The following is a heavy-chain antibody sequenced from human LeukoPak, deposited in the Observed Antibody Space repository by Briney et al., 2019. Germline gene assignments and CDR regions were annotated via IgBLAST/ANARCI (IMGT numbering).Heavy chain of an antibody. D-gene: IGHD6-13*01. CDR3: ARDWGIAAAGPFDY. J-gene: IGHJ4*02. V-gene: IGHV3-30-3*01. Sequence: PGGSLRLSCAASGFTFSSYAMDWVRQAPGKGLEWVAVISYDGSNKYYADSVKGRFTISRDNSKNTLYLQMNSLRAEDTAVYYCARDWGIAAAGPFDYWGQGTLVTVSS. CDR2: ISYDGSNK. CDR1: GFTFSSYA.